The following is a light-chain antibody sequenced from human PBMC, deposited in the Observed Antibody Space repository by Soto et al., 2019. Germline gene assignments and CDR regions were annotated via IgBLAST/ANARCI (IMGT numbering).Light chain of an antibody. Sequence: QSALTQPASVSGSPGQSITISCSGPTTDIHDFNSISWYQHHPGKAPKLIAYDVTRRPSGVSRRFFGSKSGLTASLTISGLQAEDEADYFCASYTTTNILLFGTATKVTVL. CDR2: DVT. CDR1: TTDIHDFNS. J-gene: IGLJ1*01. V-gene: IGLV2-14*01. CDR3: ASYTTTNILL.